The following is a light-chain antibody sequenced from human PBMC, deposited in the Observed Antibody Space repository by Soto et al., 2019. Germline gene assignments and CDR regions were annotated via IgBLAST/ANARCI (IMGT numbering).Light chain of an antibody. CDR2: GAS. CDR1: QSVSSSY. J-gene: IGKJ2*01. CDR3: QQYGSSPVT. Sequence: EIVLTQSPGTLSLSPGERATLSCRASQSVSSSYLAWYQQKPGQAPRLLIYGASSRATGIPARFSGSGSGTDFTLTISRLEPDDFAVYYCQQYGSSPVTFGQGTKLEIK. V-gene: IGKV3-20*01.